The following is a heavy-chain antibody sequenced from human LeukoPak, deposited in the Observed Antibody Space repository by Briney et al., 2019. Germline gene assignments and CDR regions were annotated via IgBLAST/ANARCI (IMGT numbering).Heavy chain of an antibody. CDR2: IYTSGST. CDR1: GGSISSYY. D-gene: IGHD6-13*01. CDR3: ARVLAAAGTDYFDY. V-gene: IGHV4-4*07. Sequence: SETLSLTCTVSGGSISSYYWSWIRQPAGKGLEWIGRIYTSGSTNYNPSLKSRVTISVDTSKNQFSLKLSSVTAADTAVYYCARVLAAAGTDYFDYWGQGTLVTVSS. J-gene: IGHJ4*02.